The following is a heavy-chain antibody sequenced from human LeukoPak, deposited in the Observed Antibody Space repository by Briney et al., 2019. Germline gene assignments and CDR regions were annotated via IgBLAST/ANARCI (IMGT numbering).Heavy chain of an antibody. CDR3: ARRPLHSQNWLAP. CDR2: IFPGDSDT. Sequence: GESPKISCKGYGDRFTSYWVAWVRQVPGKGLEWMGIIFPGDSDTRYSPSIQGQVTISVDRSISTDYLQWSSLKASDTAIYYCARRPLHSQNWLAPWGQGTLVTVSS. CDR1: GDRFTSYW. J-gene: IGHJ5*02. V-gene: IGHV5-51*01.